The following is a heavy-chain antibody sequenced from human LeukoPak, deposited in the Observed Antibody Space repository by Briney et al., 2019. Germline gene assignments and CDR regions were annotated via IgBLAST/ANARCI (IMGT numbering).Heavy chain of an antibody. CDR2: ISAYNGNT. V-gene: IGHV1-18*04. CDR1: GYTFTSYY. D-gene: IGHD3-9*01. Sequence: ASVKVSCKASGYTFTSYYMHWVRQAPGQGLEWMGWISAYNGNTNYAQKLQGRVTMTTDTSTSTAYMELRSLRSDDTAVYYCARVGYYDILTGSLFDYWGQGTLVTVSS. J-gene: IGHJ4*02. CDR3: ARVGYYDILTGSLFDY.